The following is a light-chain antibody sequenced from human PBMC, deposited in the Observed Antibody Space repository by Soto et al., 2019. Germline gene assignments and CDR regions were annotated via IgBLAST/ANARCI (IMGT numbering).Light chain of an antibody. CDR2: SAS. CDR3: QQANRFPPS. CDR1: QDIRNW. J-gene: IGKJ4*01. Sequence: DIQMTHSPSSISASVGDRVTISCRASQDIRNWVAWYQQKPGKAPRLLIYSASNFQRGVQSRFSGRGSGTDFSLTITSLEPEDFAASYCQQANRFPPSFGGGTKV. V-gene: IGKV1-12*01.